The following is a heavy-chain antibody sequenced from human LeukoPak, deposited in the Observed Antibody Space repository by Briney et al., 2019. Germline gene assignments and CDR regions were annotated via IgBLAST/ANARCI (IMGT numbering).Heavy chain of an antibody. Sequence: SQTLSLTCAISGDSVSSNSVTWNWIRQSPSRGLEWLGRTYYRSTWYNDYAVSVRGRITVNPDTSTNQFSLHLNSVPPADTAVYYCARRLTQYDCFDPWGQGILVTVSS. CDR2: TYYRSTWYN. D-gene: IGHD2-2*01. V-gene: IGHV6-1*01. J-gene: IGHJ5*02. CDR1: GDSVSSNSVT. CDR3: ARRLTQYDCFDP.